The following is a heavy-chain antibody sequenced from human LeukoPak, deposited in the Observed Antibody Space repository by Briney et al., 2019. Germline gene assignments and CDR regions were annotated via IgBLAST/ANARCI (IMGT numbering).Heavy chain of an antibody. D-gene: IGHD2-8*01. CDR3: ARGNIVLMVYAMDWFDP. J-gene: IGHJ5*02. CDR2: INHSGST. CDR1: GGSFSGYY. Sequence: ETLCLTCAVYGGSFSGYYWSWIRQPPGKGLEWIGEINHSGSTNYNPSLKSRVTISVDTSKNQFSLKLSSATAADTAVYYCARGNIVLMVYAMDWFDPWGPGSLGSVSS. V-gene: IGHV4-34*01.